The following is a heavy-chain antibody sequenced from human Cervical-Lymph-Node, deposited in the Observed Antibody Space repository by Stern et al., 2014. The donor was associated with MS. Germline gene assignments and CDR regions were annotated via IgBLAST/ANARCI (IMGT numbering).Heavy chain of an antibody. CDR3: ARDDDYTRRAIDY. CDR2: ISPYNGNT. V-gene: IGHV1-18*01. D-gene: IGHD4-11*01. Sequence: VQLVQSGAEVKKPGASVNVSCKTSGYTFTYYAISWIRQAPGQGLEWVGWISPYNGNTNCVQKLQGRVAMATDTSTSTAYMELRSLRSDDTAVYYCARDDDYTRRAIDYWGQGTLVTVSS. J-gene: IGHJ4*02. CDR1: GYTFTYYA.